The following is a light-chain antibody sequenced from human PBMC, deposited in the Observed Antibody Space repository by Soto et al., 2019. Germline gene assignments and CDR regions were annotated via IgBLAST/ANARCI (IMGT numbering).Light chain of an antibody. Sequence: QSALTQPASVSGSPGQSITISCTGTSSDVGGYNYVSWYQQHPGKAPKLMIYEVSNRPSGVSNRFSGSNSGNTASLTNSGLQAEDEADYYCSSYTSSTTRVFGGGTKLTVL. CDR2: EVS. J-gene: IGLJ2*01. V-gene: IGLV2-14*01. CDR1: SSDVGGYNY. CDR3: SSYTSSTTRV.